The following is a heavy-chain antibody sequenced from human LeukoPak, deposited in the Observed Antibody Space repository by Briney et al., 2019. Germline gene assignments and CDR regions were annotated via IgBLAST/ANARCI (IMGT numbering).Heavy chain of an antibody. CDR2: IYYSGST. D-gene: IGHD4-17*01. CDR3: ARAHYGDYALYYLDY. CDR1: GGSISSYY. V-gene: IGHV4-59*01. J-gene: IGHJ4*02. Sequence: SETLSLTCTVSGGSISSYYWSWIRQPPGKGLEWIGYIYYSGSTNYNPSLKSRVTISVDTSKNQFSLKLSSVTAADTAVYFCARAHYGDYALYYLDYWGQGTLVTVSS.